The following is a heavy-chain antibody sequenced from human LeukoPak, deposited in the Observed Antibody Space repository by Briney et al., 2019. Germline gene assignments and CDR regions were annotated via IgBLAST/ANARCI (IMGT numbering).Heavy chain of an antibody. V-gene: IGHV3-48*03. J-gene: IGHJ3*02. D-gene: IGHD5-24*01. Sequence: GGSLRLSCAASGFTFSSYEMNWVRQAPGKRLEWVSYISSSGSTIYYADSVKGRFTISRDNAKNSLYLQMNSLRAEDTAVYYCARGKMGWLQPSGDAFDIWGQGTMVTVSS. CDR3: ARGKMGWLQPSGDAFDI. CDR1: GFTFSSYE. CDR2: ISSSGSTI.